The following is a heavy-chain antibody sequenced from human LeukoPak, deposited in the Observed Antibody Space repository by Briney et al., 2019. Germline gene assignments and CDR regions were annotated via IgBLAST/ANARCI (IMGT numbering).Heavy chain of an antibody. Sequence: SETLSLTCAVSGGSISGDYWNWIRQPPGKGLEWIGYIHYSGSTNYNPSLKSRVTISVDRSKNQFSLKLSSVTAADTAVYYCARVGYSPYYYDSSGPTYYFDYWGQGTLVTVSS. CDR3: ARVGYSPYYYDSSGPTYYFDY. CDR2: IHYSGST. D-gene: IGHD3-22*01. CDR1: GGSISGDY. J-gene: IGHJ4*02. V-gene: IGHV4-59*12.